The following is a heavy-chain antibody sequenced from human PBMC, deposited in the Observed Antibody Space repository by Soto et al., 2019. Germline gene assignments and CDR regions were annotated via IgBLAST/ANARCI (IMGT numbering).Heavy chain of an antibody. CDR1: GFTFSGSA. V-gene: IGHV3-73*02. CDR2: IRSKANSYAT. Sequence: VQLVESGGGLVQPGGSLKLSCAASGFTFSGSAMHWVRQASGKGLEWVGRIRSKANSYATAYAASVKGRFTISRDDSKNTAYLQMNSLKTEDTAVYYCTRHYDYYDSSGYYYGFDYWGQGTLVTVSS. J-gene: IGHJ4*02. CDR3: TRHYDYYDSSGYYYGFDY. D-gene: IGHD3-22*01.